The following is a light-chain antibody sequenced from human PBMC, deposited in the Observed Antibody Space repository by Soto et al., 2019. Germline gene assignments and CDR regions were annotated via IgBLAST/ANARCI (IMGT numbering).Light chain of an antibody. V-gene: IGKV1-5*01. Sequence: DIQMTQSPSSLSASVGDRVTITCRASQSISSYLNWYQQKPGKAPKFLIYGASSLESGVPSRFSGSGSGTEFTLTISSLQADDFATYFCQQYNSYPITFGQGTRLEIK. CDR3: QQYNSYPIT. CDR1: QSISSY. CDR2: GAS. J-gene: IGKJ5*01.